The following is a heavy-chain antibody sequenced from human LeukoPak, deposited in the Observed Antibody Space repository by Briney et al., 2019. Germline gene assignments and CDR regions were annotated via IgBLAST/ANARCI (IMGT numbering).Heavy chain of an antibody. CDR1: GYTFTGYY. J-gene: IGHJ4*02. CDR3: ARGVSSVAAAGTDY. Sequence: ASVKVSCKASGYTFTGYYMHWVRQAPGQGLEWMGWINPNSGGTNYAQKFQGRVTMTRDTSISTAYMELSRLRSDDTAVYYCARGVSSVAAAGTDYWGQGTLVTVSS. D-gene: IGHD6-13*01. CDR2: INPNSGGT. V-gene: IGHV1-2*02.